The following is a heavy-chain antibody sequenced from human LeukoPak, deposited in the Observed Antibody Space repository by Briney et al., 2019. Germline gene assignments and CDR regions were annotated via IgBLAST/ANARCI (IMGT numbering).Heavy chain of an antibody. J-gene: IGHJ2*01. Sequence: GGSLRLSCAASGFTFSDSYMSWIRQAPGRGLEWVSYISDHSTFTNFADSVRGRFTISRDNAKNAMYLQMNGLRAEDTAVYYCARGRELRGWYLDLWGRGTLVTVSS. D-gene: IGHD1-7*01. CDR2: ISDHSTFT. V-gene: IGHV3-11*05. CDR3: ARGRELRGWYLDL. CDR1: GFTFSDSY.